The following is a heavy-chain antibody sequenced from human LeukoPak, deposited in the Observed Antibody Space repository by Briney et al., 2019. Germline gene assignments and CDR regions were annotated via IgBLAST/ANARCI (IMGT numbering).Heavy chain of an antibody. V-gene: IGHV4-59*08. D-gene: IGHD6-19*01. CDR3: ARSRHSSGWYYY. J-gene: IGHJ4*02. CDR2: IYYSGST. CDR1: GGSISSYY. Sequence: SETLSLTCTVSGGSISSYYWSWIRQPPGKGLEWIGYIYYSGSTNYNPSLKSRVTISVDTSKNQFSLKLSSVTAADTAVYYCARSRHSSGWYYYWGQGTLVTASS.